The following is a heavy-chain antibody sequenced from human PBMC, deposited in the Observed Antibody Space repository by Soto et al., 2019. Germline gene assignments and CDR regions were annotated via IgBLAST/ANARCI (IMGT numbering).Heavy chain of an antibody. J-gene: IGHJ4*02. V-gene: IGHV4-38-2*01. CDR1: GYSISSGYY. CDR2: ISHSGST. Sequence: SETLSLTCAVSGYSISSGYYWAWIRQPPGQGLEWFGSISHSGSTYYNPSLKSRVTISVHTSKNQFSLDLTSVTAADTATYYCARVHISGHGVDYWGQGTLVTVSS. D-gene: IGHD5-12*01. CDR3: ARVHISGHGVDY.